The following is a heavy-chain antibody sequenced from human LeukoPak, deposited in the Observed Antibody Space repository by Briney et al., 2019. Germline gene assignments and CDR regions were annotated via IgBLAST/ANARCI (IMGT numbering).Heavy chain of an antibody. D-gene: IGHD1-26*01. CDR2: ISYDGADK. CDR3: AKDQYSGSTAWFDP. CDR1: GFAFSSYA. J-gene: IGHJ5*02. Sequence: GGSLRLSCAASGFAFSSYAMHWVRQAPGKGLEWVAAISYDGADKYYADSVKGRFTISRDNSKNTLYLQMNSLRAEDTAVYYCAKDQYSGSTAWFDPWGQGTLVTVSS. V-gene: IGHV3-30*18.